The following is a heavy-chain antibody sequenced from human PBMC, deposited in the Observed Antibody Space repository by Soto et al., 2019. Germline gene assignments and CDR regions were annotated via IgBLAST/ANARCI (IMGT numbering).Heavy chain of an antibody. J-gene: IGHJ4*02. CDR2: VGLSATAT. D-gene: IGHD4-17*01. CDR3: TRDPDGDLDFDY. V-gene: IGHV3-48*02. Sequence: GGSLRLSCAASGFIFSNYGFTWVRQAPGKGLEWVSHVGLSATATIYADSVRGRFTISRDNAKNSLYLQMNSLSDEDTAVYYCTRDPDGDLDFDYWGQGILVTVSS. CDR1: GFIFSNYG.